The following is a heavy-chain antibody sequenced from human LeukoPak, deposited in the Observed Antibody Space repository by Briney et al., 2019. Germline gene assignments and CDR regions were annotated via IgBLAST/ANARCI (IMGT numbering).Heavy chain of an antibody. Sequence: SQTLSLTCTVSGGSISSSSYYWGWIRQPPGKGLEWIGSIYYSGSTNYNPSLKSRVTISVDTSKNQFSLKLSSVTAADTAVYYCARGRWGYDFWSGYSDRYNWFDPWGQGTLVTVSS. CDR3: ARGRWGYDFWSGYSDRYNWFDP. V-gene: IGHV4-39*07. D-gene: IGHD3-3*01. CDR1: GGSISSSSYY. J-gene: IGHJ5*02. CDR2: IYYSGST.